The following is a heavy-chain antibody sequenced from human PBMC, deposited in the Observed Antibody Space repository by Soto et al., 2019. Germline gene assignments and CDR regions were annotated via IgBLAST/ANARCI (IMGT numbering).Heavy chain of an antibody. V-gene: IGHV3-30*18. Sequence: VGSLRLSFAASGFTFSSYGMHWVRQAPGKGLEWVAVISYDGSNKYYADSVKGRFTISRDNSKNTLYLQINSLTAEDTAVYYCAEIFPTLITGTTLCYWGQGTLVTVSS. J-gene: IGHJ4*02. CDR1: GFTFSSYG. D-gene: IGHD1-7*01. CDR2: ISYDGSNK. CDR3: AEIFPTLITGTTLCY.